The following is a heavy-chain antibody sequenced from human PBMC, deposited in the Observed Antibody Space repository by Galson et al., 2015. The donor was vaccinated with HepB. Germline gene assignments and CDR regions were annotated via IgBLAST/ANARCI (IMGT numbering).Heavy chain of an antibody. CDR3: ARDLNNGGFYPVY. D-gene: IGHD3-22*01. V-gene: IGHV1-3*01. CDR2: INAGNGNT. CDR1: GYTFTSYT. J-gene: IGHJ4*01. Sequence: SVKVSCKASGYTFTSYTIHWVRQAPGQRLEWMGWINAGNGNTKYSQKFQGRVTITRDTSATTAYMELSSLRFEDTALYYCARDLNNGGFYPVYWGHGTLVTVSS.